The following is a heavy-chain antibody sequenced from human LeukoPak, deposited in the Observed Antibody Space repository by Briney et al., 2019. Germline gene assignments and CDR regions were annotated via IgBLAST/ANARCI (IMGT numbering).Heavy chain of an antibody. CDR3: ARVVMVVAATVPGASGYDAFDI. J-gene: IGHJ3*02. D-gene: IGHD2-15*01. V-gene: IGHV4-39*07. Sequence: PSETLSLTCTVSGGSISSGPYYWGWIRQPPGKGLEWIGIIYYGENTYYNPSLKSRVTISIDTSKNQFYLKLSSLTAADTAVYYCARVVMVVAATVPGASGYDAFDIWGQGTMVTVSS. CDR1: GGSISSGPYY. CDR2: IYYGENT.